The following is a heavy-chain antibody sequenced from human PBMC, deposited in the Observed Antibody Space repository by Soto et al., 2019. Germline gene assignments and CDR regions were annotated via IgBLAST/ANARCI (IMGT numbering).Heavy chain of an antibody. CDR1: GGSISSYY. D-gene: IGHD1-26*01. V-gene: IGHV4-59*01. CDR3: ARGHSGSYRTGEGYYYGMDV. CDR2: IYYSGST. J-gene: IGHJ6*04. Sequence: QVQLQESGPGLVKPSETLSLTCTVSGGSISSYYWSWIRQPPGKGLEWIGYIYYSGSTNYDPSLKSPVTITVDTPKNQFTLKLSSVTAADTAVYYCARGHSGSYRTGEGYYYGMDVWGKGTTVTVSS.